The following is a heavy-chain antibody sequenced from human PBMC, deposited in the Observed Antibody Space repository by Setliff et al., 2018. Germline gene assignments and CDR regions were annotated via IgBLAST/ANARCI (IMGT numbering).Heavy chain of an antibody. Sequence: ASVKVSCKASGGPLNSYRFSWVRQAPGQGLEGMGWISAYNGNTNYAQTLQGRVTMTTDTSTSTAYMELRSLRSDDTAVYYCAMDYYESSGPPAVGMDVWGQGTTVTVSS. J-gene: IGHJ6*02. CDR1: GGPLNSYR. CDR3: AMDYYESSGPPAVGMDV. D-gene: IGHD3-22*01. CDR2: ISAYNGNT. V-gene: IGHV1-18*01.